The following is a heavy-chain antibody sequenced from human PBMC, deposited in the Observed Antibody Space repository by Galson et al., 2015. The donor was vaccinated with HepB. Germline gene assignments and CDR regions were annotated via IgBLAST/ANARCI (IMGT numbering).Heavy chain of an antibody. V-gene: IGHV3-30*02. J-gene: IGHJ4*02. CDR2: IRYDGSNK. D-gene: IGHD3-22*01. Sequence: SLRLSCAASGFTFSSYGMHWVRQAPGKGLEWVAFIRYDGSNKYYADSVKGRFTISRDNSKNTLYLQMNSLRAEDTAVYYCAKDGYYYDSSGYYPDWGQGTLVTVSS. CDR3: AKDGYYYDSSGYYPD. CDR1: GFTFSSYG.